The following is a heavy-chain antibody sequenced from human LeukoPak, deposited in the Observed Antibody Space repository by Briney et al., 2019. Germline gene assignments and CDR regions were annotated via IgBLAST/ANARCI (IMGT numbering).Heavy chain of an antibody. CDR3: ARHRVRVVRGVIILNPFDY. D-gene: IGHD3-10*01. Sequence: SQTLSLTCAVSGDSVSNNAVAWNWIRQSPSRGLEWLGRTWYKSQWYTAYALSVKSRITINPDTSKNQFSLQLNSVTPEDTAVYYCARHRVRVVRGVIILNPFDYWGQGTLVTVSS. V-gene: IGHV6-1*01. J-gene: IGHJ4*02. CDR2: TWYKSQWYT. CDR1: GDSVSNNAVA.